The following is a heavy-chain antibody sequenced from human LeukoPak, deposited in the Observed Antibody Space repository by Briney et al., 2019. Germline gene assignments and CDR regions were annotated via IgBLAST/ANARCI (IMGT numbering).Heavy chain of an antibody. Sequence: ASVKVSCKASGYTFTGYYMHWVRQAPGQGLGWMGRINPNSGGTNYAQKFQGRVTMTRDTSISTAYMELSRLRSDDTAVYYCARDPTCYDILTGLEQYNWFDPWGQGTLVTVSS. CDR1: GYTFTGYY. V-gene: IGHV1-2*06. CDR3: ARDPTCYDILTGLEQYNWFDP. CDR2: INPNSGGT. J-gene: IGHJ5*02. D-gene: IGHD3-9*01.